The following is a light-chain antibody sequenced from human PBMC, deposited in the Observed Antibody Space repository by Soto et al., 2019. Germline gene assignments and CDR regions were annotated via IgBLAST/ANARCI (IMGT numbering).Light chain of an antibody. J-gene: IGKJ3*01. CDR2: AAS. CDR3: QRYNSVPPVT. Sequence: DIQMTQSPSSLSASVGDRVTITCRASQGISNYLAWYQQQPGKPPKLLMYAASILQSGVPSRFSGSGSGTDFTLTISSLQPEDVATYYCQRYNSVPPVTFGPGTKVNL. CDR1: QGISNY. V-gene: IGKV1-27*01.